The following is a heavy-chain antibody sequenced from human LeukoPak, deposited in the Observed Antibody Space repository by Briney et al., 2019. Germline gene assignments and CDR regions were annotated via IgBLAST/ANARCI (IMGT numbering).Heavy chain of an antibody. D-gene: IGHD1-26*01. CDR1: GGSVSSGGYY. CDR3: ATTAYYFYVDV. CDR2: IYCSGST. Sequence: SETLSLTCTVSGGSVSSGGYYWRWIRQHPGKGLEWIGYIYCSGSTYYNPSLKSRLTISLDTSTNQFSLKLGSVTAADTAVYYCATTAYYFYVDVWGKGTTITVSS. J-gene: IGHJ6*03. V-gene: IGHV4-31*03.